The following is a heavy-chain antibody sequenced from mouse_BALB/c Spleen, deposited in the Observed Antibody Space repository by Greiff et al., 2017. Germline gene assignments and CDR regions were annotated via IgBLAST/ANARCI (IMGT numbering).Heavy chain of an antibody. D-gene: IGHD2-10*02. CDR1: GFTFNTYA. Sequence: EVMLVESGGGLVQPKGSLKLSCAASGFTFNTYAMHWVCQAPGKGLEWVARIRSKSNNYATYYADSVKDRFTISRDDSQSMLYLQMNNLKTEDTAMYYCVRGYGPYAMDYWGQGTSVTVSS. J-gene: IGHJ4*01. V-gene: IGHV10-3*03. CDR3: VRGYGPYAMDY. CDR2: IRSKSNNYAT.